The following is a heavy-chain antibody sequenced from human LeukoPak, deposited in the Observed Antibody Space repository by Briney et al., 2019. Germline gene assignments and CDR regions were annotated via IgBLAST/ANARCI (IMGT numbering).Heavy chain of an antibody. CDR2: ISNDGTNK. V-gene: IGHV3-30*03. CDR3: ARDWARGNSYYVDY. CDR1: GFSFSDYG. D-gene: IGHD4-23*01. J-gene: IGHJ4*02. Sequence: GRSLRLSCEASGFSFSDYGMHWVRQAPGKGLECVALISNDGTNKFYVDPVKGRFTISRDNSKNTLYLQMDSLRTEDTAMYYCARDWARGNSYYVDYWGQGTLVTVSS.